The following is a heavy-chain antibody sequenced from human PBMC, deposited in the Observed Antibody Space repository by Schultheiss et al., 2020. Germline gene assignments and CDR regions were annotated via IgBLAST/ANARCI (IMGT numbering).Heavy chain of an antibody. CDR3: TKDRSGWYSDS. CDR2: ITTSGSST. V-gene: IGHV3-23*01. J-gene: IGHJ4*02. Sequence: GESLKISCAASGFTFSSYAMRWVRQAPGKGLEWVSAITTSGSSTYYADSVKGRFTISRDNSKNTLYLQMNSLRAEDTAVYYCTKDRSGWYSDSWGQGTLVTVSS. D-gene: IGHD6-19*01. CDR1: GFTFSSYA.